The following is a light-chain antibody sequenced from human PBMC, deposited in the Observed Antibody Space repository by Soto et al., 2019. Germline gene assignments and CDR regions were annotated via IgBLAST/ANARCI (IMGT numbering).Light chain of an antibody. CDR2: EVT. J-gene: IGLJ3*02. CDR1: RSNL. Sequence: QSVLTQPASVSGSPGQSITISCTETRSNLVSWYQEHPGEAPKLLIYEVTKRPSGVSNRFSGSQLGNTASLTISGLQPEDEADYYCCSFVHPYTLVFGGGTKLTVL. CDR3: CSFVHPYTLV. V-gene: IGLV2-23*02.